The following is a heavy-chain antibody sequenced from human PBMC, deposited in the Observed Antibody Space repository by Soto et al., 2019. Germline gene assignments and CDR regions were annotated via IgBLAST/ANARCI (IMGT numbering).Heavy chain of an antibody. CDR1: GGSISSYY. CDR3: ARDQGWTAFDY. Sequence: QVQLQESGPGLVKPSETLSLTCTVSGGSISSYYWSWIRQPPGKGLEWIGYIYYSGSTNYNPSLQSRVTISVDTSTNQFSLKLSSVTAADTAVYYCARDQGWTAFDYWGQGTLVTVSS. J-gene: IGHJ4*02. CDR2: IYYSGST. V-gene: IGHV4-59*01. D-gene: IGHD2-21*02.